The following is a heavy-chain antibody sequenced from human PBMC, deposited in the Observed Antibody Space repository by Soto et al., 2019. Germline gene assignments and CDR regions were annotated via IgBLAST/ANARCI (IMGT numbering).Heavy chain of an antibody. CDR2: INHSGST. V-gene: IGHV4-34*01. CDR3: ARGLGDIVVVPAVHVGNYFDY. J-gene: IGHJ4*02. CDR1: GGSFSGYY. Sequence: QVQLQQWGAGLLKPSETLSLTCAVYGGSFSGYYWSWIRQPPGKGLEWIGEINHSGSTNYNPSLKRRVTISVDTSKNQFSLKLSSVTAADTAVYYCARGLGDIVVVPAVHVGNYFDYWGQGTLVTVSS. D-gene: IGHD2-2*01.